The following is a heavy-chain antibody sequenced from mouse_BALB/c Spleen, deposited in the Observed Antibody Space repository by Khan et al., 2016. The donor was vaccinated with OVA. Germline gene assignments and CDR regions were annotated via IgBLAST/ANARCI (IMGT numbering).Heavy chain of an antibody. J-gene: IGHJ4*01. V-gene: IGHV9-3-1*01. Sequence: QIQLVQSGPDLKKPGETVKISCKASGYTFTNYGINWVKQAPGKGLKWMGWIYTYTGEPTYADDFKGRFAFSLETSASTAYLQINILKNEDTATFFCARGGRRSIDCWGQGTSVTVSS. CDR3: ARGGRRSIDC. CDR1: GYTFTNYG. CDR2: IYTYTGEP. D-gene: IGHD3-3*01.